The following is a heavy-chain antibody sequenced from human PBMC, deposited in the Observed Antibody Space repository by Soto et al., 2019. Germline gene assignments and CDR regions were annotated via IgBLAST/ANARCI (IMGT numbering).Heavy chain of an antibody. CDR2: IYYSGST. J-gene: IGHJ4*02. CDR1: GGSVNSDSYY. Sequence: PSETLSLTCTVSGGSVNSDSYYWSWIRQPPGKGLEWIGYIYYSGSTNYNPSLKSRVTISADTSKNQFSLKLSSVTAADTAVYYCARHYPFGSGSFSPYYFDSWGRGTLVTVSS. CDR3: ARHYPFGSGSFSPYYFDS. V-gene: IGHV4-61*01. D-gene: IGHD3-10*01.